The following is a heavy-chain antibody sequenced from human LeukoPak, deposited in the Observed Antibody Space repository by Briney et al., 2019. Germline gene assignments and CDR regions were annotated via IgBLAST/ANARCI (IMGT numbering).Heavy chain of an antibody. CDR1: GGSFSGYY. V-gene: IGHV4-34*01. Sequence: PSETLSLTCAVYGGSFSGYYWSWIRQPPGKGLEWIGEINHSGSTNHNPSLKSRVTISVDTSKNQFSLKLGSVTAADTAVYYCARDLRITMVRGVSRHTSWGQGTLVTVSS. D-gene: IGHD3-10*01. CDR3: ARDLRITMVRGVSRHTS. J-gene: IGHJ4*02. CDR2: INHSGST.